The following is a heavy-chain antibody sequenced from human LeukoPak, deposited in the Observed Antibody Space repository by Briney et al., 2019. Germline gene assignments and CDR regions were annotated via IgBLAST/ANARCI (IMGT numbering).Heavy chain of an antibody. CDR3: ARDQGAWGYGYNFDY. D-gene: IGHD3-16*01. V-gene: IGHV3-23*01. J-gene: IGHJ4*02. Sequence: GGSLRLSCAASTFSFSEYPMGWVRQAPGKGLEWVSGISAGGDGTYYADPVKGRFTISRDNSKNTLHLQMISLRAEDTAVYYCARDQGAWGYGYNFDYWGQGTLVTVSS. CDR2: ISAGGDGT. CDR1: TFSFSEYP.